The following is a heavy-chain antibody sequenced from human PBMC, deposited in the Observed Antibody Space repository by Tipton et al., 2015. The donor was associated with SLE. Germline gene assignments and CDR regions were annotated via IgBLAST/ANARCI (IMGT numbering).Heavy chain of an antibody. D-gene: IGHD2-8*01. CDR2: MSTSGST. Sequence: TLSLTCTVSGGSISSGHYWSWVRQSAGKALEWIGRMSTSGSTNYNPSLKSRVTISVDTAKSQFSLKLTSVTAADTAVYYCARGMLTWRGAIIGVDVWGQGTSVNVSS. J-gene: IGHJ6*02. CDR3: ARGMLTWRGAIIGVDV. CDR1: GGSISSGHY. V-gene: IGHV4-61*02.